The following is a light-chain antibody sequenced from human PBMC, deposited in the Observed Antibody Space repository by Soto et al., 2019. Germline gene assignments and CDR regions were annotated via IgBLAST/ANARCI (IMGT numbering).Light chain of an antibody. V-gene: IGLV2-14*01. CDR1: SSDVGGYNY. CDR2: DVS. J-gene: IGLJ1*01. Sequence: QSVLTQPAYVNGSPGQSITISCTGTSSDVGGYNYVSWYQQHPGKAPKLMIYDVSNRPSGDSNRFSGSKSGNTASLTISGLQAEDEADYYCSSYTSSSTLFGTGTKVTVL. CDR3: SSYTSSSTL.